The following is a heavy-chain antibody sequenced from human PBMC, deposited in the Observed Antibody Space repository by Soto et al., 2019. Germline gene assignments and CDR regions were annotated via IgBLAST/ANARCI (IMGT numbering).Heavy chain of an antibody. J-gene: IGHJ4*02. CDR1: GFTFSSYA. CDR3: ARDADDSSGYYHYFDY. V-gene: IGHV3-30-3*01. D-gene: IGHD3-22*01. Sequence: QVQLVESGGGVVQPGRSLRLSCAASGFTFSSYAMHWVRQAPGKGLEWVAVISYDGSNKYYADSVKGRFTISRDNSKNTRYLQMNSLRAEDTAVYYCARDADDSSGYYHYFDYWGQGTLVTVSS. CDR2: ISYDGSNK.